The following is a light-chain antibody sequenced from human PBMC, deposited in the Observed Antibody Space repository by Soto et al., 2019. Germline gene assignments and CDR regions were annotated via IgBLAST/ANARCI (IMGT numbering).Light chain of an antibody. Sequence: QSALTQPASVSGSPGQSITISCTGTNSVVGAYNYVSWFQQHPGKAPKLMVYDVSNRPSGVSNRFSGSKSGNTASLTISGLQAEDEADYYCSSYTTSSTYVFGGGTKVTVL. V-gene: IGLV2-14*03. CDR1: NSVVGAYNY. J-gene: IGLJ1*01. CDR3: SSYTTSSTYV. CDR2: DVS.